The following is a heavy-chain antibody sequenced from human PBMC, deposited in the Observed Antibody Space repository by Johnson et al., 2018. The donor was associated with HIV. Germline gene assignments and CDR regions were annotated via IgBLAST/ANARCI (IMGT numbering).Heavy chain of an antibody. CDR1: GFTFSSYG. CDR2: IRYDGSNK. V-gene: IGHV3-30*02. CDR3: AKDWSRTVGATLGPGAFDI. J-gene: IGHJ3*02. Sequence: QMQLVGSGGGVVQPGGSLRLSCAASGFTFSSYGMHWVRQAPGKGLEWVAFIRYDGSNKYYADSVKGRFTISRDNSKNTLYLQMNSLRAEDTAVYYCAKDWSRTVGATLGPGAFDIWGQGTMVTVSS. D-gene: IGHD1-26*01.